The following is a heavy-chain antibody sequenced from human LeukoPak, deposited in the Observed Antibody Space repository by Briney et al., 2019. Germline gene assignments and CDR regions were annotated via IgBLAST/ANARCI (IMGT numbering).Heavy chain of an antibody. Sequence: SETLSLTCTVSGGSVRSSNYYWTWIRQNPGKGLEWIGYICYSGSTNYNPSLKSRVTISVDTSKNQFSLKLSSVTAADTAVYYCARHAVGGLGQHHTAFDMWGQGTMVTVSS. CDR1: GGSVRSSNYY. CDR3: ARHAVGGLGQHHTAFDM. CDR2: ICYSGST. D-gene: IGHD6-13*01. J-gene: IGHJ3*02. V-gene: IGHV4-61*01.